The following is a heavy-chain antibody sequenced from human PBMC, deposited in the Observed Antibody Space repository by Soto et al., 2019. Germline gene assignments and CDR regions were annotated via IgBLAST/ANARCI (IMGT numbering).Heavy chain of an antibody. CDR2: IRVGGGDT. J-gene: IGHJ5*02. V-gene: IGHV3-23*01. CDR1: GFTFSSSA. CDR3: AKCSVGTVRSSGWCNWFDP. Sequence: VRLLESGGGLAQPGGSLRLSCAASGFTFSSSAMNWVRQAPGKGLEWVSSIRVGGGDTFYADSVRGRFTVSRDISRNTLYQQMNSLRAEDTAIYYCAKCSVGTVRSSGWCNWFDPWGQGTLVTVSS. D-gene: IGHD6-19*01.